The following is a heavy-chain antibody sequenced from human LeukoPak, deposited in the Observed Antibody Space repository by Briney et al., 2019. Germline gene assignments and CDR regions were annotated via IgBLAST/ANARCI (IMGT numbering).Heavy chain of an antibody. Sequence: AGGSLRLSCAASGFTVSSNYMNWVRQAPGKGLEWVSIIYRDGTTYYADSVKGRFTISRDNSKNTVYLQMNSLRAEDTAVYYCQLREPDCWGHGTLVTVSS. J-gene: IGHJ4*01. CDR3: QLREPDC. V-gene: IGHV3-53*01. CDR1: GFTVSSNY. CDR2: IYRDGTT. D-gene: IGHD1-14*01.